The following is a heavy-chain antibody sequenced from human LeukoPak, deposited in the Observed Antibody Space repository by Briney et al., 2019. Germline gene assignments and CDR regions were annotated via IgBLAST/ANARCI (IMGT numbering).Heavy chain of an antibody. V-gene: IGHV1-8*01. CDR1: GYTFTSYD. J-gene: IGHJ5*02. Sequence: ASVKVSCKASGYTFTSYDINWVRQATGQGLEWMGWMNPNSGHTGYAQKFQGRVTMTRNTSISTAYMELSSLRSEDTAVYYCARMYYYDSSAPNWFDPWGQGTLVTVSS. CDR3: ARMYYYDSSAPNWFDP. D-gene: IGHD3-22*01. CDR2: MNPNSGHT.